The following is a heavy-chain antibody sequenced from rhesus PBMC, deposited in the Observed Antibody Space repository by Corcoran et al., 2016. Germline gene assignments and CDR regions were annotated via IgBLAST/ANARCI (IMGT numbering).Heavy chain of an antibody. D-gene: IGHD5-24*01. V-gene: IGHV3S5*01. CDR2: INSGGGST. CDR3: AKSGYSYLGFDY. Sequence: EVQLVETGGGLVQPGGSLKLSCAASGFTFSSYGMRWVRQAPGKGLEWVSAINSGGGSTNSADSVKGRFTISRDNSKNTLSLQMNSLRAEDTAVYYCAKSGYSYLGFDYWGQGVLVTVSS. J-gene: IGHJ4*01. CDR1: GFTFSSYG.